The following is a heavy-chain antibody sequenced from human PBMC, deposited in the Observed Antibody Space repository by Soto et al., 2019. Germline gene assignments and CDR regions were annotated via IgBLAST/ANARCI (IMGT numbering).Heavy chain of an antibody. J-gene: IGHJ4*02. CDR3: ALGVRSSKFFDY. V-gene: IGHV4-34*01. D-gene: IGHD6-6*01. CDR1: GGSFSGHY. CDR2: INHSGST. Sequence: PSETLSLTCAVYGGSFSGHYWSWIRQPPGKGLEWIGEINHSGSTNYNPSLKSRVTISVDTSKNQFSLKLSSVTAADTAVYYCALGVRSSKFFDYCGQGTLVTVCS.